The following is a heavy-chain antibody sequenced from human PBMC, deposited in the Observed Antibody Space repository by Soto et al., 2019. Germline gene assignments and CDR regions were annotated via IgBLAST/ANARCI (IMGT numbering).Heavy chain of an antibody. J-gene: IGHJ6*02. V-gene: IGHV1-46*01. D-gene: IGHD6-19*01. CDR3: AREVAVAGKDYYYYYGMDV. Sequence: GASVKVSCKASGYTFTSYYMHWVRQAPGQGLEWMGIINPSGGSTSYAQKFQGRVTMTRDTSTSTVYMELSSLRSEDTAVYYCAREVAVAGKDYYYYYGMDVWGQGTTVTVSS. CDR1: GYTFTSYY. CDR2: INPSGGST.